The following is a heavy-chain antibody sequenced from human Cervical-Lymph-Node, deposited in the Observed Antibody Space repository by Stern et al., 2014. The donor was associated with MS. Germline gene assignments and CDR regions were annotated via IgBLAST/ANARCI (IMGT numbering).Heavy chain of an antibody. V-gene: IGHV3-30*06. CDR2: VSYDGSHE. J-gene: IGHJ4*02. CDR3: VRGGAISHFDN. D-gene: IGHD3-16*01. Sequence: QVQLGQSGGGVVQPGRSLRLSCAASGFTFTTYGMHWVRQPPGKGLEWLAGVSYDGSHEFYADSVRGRFTISRDNSNNSLFLQMRSLRLEDTALYYCVRGGAISHFDNWGQGTLVTVSS. CDR1: GFTFTTYG.